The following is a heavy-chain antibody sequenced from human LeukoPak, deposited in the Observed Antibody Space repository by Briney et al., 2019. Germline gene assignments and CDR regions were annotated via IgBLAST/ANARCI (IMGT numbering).Heavy chain of an antibody. V-gene: IGHV3-30*18. CDR2: ISYDESNK. D-gene: IGHD2-15*01. J-gene: IGHJ4*02. Sequence: PGRSLRLSCAASGFTFTIYGMYWVRQAPGKGLEWVAMISYDESNKYYTDSVKGRFTISRDNSKNTLYLQMNSLRAEDTAIYYCAKETLGYCSGGNCQGLNYWGQGTLVTVSS. CDR3: AKETLGYCSGGNCQGLNY. CDR1: GFTFTIYG.